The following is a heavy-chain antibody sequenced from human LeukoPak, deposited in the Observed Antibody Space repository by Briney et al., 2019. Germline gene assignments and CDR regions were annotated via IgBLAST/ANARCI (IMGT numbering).Heavy chain of an antibody. CDR3: ARGDGSPHTFWSHYYYYYYMDV. V-gene: IGHV4-39*07. CDR2: IYYSGST. Sequence: SETLSLTCTVSGGSISSSSYYWGWIRQPPGKGLEWIGSIYYSGSTYYNPSLKSRVTISVDTSKNQFSLKLSSVTAADTAVYYCARGDGSPHTFWSHYYYYYYMDVWGKGTTVTVSS. J-gene: IGHJ6*03. CDR1: GGSISSSSYY. D-gene: IGHD3-3*01.